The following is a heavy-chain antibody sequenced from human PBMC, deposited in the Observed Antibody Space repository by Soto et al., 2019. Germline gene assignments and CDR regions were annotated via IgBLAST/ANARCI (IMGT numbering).Heavy chain of an antibody. Sequence: PGGSLRLSCAASGFTFSTYAMTWVRQAPGKGLEWVAIISSSGDGTYYIDSVKGRFTISRDNSRNTLSLQMNSLRAEDTAVYYCAKNGDFWSWGMDVWGQGTTVTVSS. CDR1: GFTFSTYA. CDR3: AKNGDFWSWGMDV. CDR2: ISSSGDGT. D-gene: IGHD3-3*01. J-gene: IGHJ6*02. V-gene: IGHV3-23*01.